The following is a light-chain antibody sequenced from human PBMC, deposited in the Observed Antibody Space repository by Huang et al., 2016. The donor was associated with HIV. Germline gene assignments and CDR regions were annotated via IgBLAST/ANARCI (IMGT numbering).Light chain of an antibody. CDR3: QQYNTYLYT. Sequence: DIQMTQSPSTLSASVGDRVTLTCRASQNINTWVAWYQQKPGKAPDLLIYRASSLQVGVPSRFTVSGSGTEFTLTITSLQPDDLGTYYCQQYNTYLYTFGQGTKLEI. J-gene: IGKJ2*01. CDR1: QNINTW. V-gene: IGKV1-5*03. CDR2: RAS.